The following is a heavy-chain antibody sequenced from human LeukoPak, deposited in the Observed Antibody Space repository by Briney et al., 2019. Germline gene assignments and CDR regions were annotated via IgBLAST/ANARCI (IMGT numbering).Heavy chain of an antibody. Sequence: ASVKVSCKASGYTFTGYYMHWVRQAPGQGLEWMGWINPNSGGTNYAQKFQGRVTMTRDTSISTAYMELSRLRSDDTGVYYCARGGGSSGYAFDYWGQGTLVTVSS. CDR3: ARGGGSSGYAFDY. J-gene: IGHJ4*02. D-gene: IGHD3-22*01. CDR1: GYTFTGYY. CDR2: INPNSGGT. V-gene: IGHV1-2*02.